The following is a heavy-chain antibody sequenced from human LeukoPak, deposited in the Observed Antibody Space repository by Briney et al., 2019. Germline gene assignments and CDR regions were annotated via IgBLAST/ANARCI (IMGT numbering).Heavy chain of an antibody. CDR3: AESSGWFDAFDI. D-gene: IGHD6-19*01. Sequence: SETLSLTCAVYGGSFSGYYWSWIRQPPGKGLEWIGEINHSGSTNYNPSLKSRVTISVDTSKNQFSLKLSSVTAADTAVYYCAESSGWFDAFDIWGQGTMVTVSS. CDR2: INHSGST. J-gene: IGHJ3*02. V-gene: IGHV4-34*01. CDR1: GGSFSGYY.